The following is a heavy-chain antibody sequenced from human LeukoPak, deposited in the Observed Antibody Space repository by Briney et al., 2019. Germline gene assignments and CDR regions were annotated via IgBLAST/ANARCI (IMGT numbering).Heavy chain of an antibody. CDR2: INPNSGGT. D-gene: IGHD2-2*01. J-gene: IGHJ5*02. CDR3: ARDLGWDIVVVPAALDGRNWFDP. Sequence: GASVKVSCKASGYTFTGYYMHWVRQAPGQGLEWMGWINPNSGGTNYAQKFQGRVTMTRDTSISTDYIELSRLRSDDTAVYYCARDLGWDIVVVPAALDGRNWFDPWGQGTLVTVSS. V-gene: IGHV1-2*02. CDR1: GYTFTGYY.